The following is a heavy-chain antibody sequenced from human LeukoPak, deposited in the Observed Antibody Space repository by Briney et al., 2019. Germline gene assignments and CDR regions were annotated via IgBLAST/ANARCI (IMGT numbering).Heavy chain of an antibody. V-gene: IGHV3-30*18. Sequence: PGGSLRLSCAASGFTFSIYGMHWVRQAPGKGLEWVAVISFDGSNIYYADSVKGRFTISRDNSKNTLFLQMNNLRPEDTAVYYCAKKFPGAVAAGPDHWGQGTLVTVSS. CDR1: GFTFSIYG. J-gene: IGHJ4*02. CDR3: AKKFPGAVAAGPDH. D-gene: IGHD6-13*01. CDR2: ISFDGSNI.